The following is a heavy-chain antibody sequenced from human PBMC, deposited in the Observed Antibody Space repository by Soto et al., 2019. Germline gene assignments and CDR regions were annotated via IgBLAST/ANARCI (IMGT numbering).Heavy chain of an antibody. V-gene: IGHV2-5*02. D-gene: IGHD3-9*01. CDR3: AHSSNDILPGYYSWFDP. J-gene: IGHJ5*02. CDR1: GFSLSTSGVG. CDR2: IYWDDDK. Sequence: QITLKESGPTLVKPTQTLTLTCTFSGFSLSTSGVGVGWIRQPPGKALEWLALIYWDDDKRYSPSLKSRLTITKDTSKNQEVHTMTNRDPVDTATYSGAHSSNDILPGYYSWFDPWGQGTLVTVSS.